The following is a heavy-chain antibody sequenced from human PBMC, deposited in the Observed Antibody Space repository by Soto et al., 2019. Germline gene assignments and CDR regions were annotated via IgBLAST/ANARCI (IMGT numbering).Heavy chain of an antibody. CDR1: GGSFSCYY. D-gene: IGHD6-13*01. Sequence: NPSETLSLTCAVYGGSFSCYYWSWIRQPPGKGLEWIGEINHSGSTNYNPSLKSRVTISVDTSKNQFSLKLSSVTAADTAVYYCARGRSIAAAGTDLWFDPWGQGTLVTVSS. CDR3: ARGRSIAAAGTDLWFDP. V-gene: IGHV4-34*01. J-gene: IGHJ5*02. CDR2: INHSGST.